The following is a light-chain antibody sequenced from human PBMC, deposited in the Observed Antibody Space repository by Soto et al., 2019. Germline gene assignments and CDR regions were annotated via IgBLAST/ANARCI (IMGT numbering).Light chain of an antibody. Sequence: QSVLTQPPSAYGTPGQRVTISCSGSSSNVGSDSVYWYQQLPGTAPKLLIYSNNQRPSGVPDRFSGSKSGTSASLAISGLRSEDEADYYCAAWDDSLSGPGVFGGGTKLTVL. CDR1: SSNVGSDS. CDR3: AAWDDSLSGPGV. CDR2: SNN. J-gene: IGLJ3*02. V-gene: IGLV1-47*02.